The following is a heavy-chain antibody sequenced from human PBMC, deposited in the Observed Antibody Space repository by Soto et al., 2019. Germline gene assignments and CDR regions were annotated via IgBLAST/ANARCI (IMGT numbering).Heavy chain of an antibody. Sequence: SETLFLTWTVSGGSISSGYWSWIRQPPGKGLEWIGYIYYSGSTNYNPSLKSRVTISVDTSKNQFSLKLSSVTAADTAVYYCARHPPIAAAGTLLFDYWGQGTLVTVSS. J-gene: IGHJ4*02. V-gene: IGHV4-59*08. D-gene: IGHD6-13*01. CDR3: ARHPPIAAAGTLLFDY. CDR2: IYYSGST. CDR1: GGSISSGY.